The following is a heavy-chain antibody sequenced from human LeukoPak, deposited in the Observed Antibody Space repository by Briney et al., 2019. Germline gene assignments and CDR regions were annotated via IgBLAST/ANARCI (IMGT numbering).Heavy chain of an antibody. Sequence: SETLSLTCTVSGGSISNYYWSWIRQPPGNGLDWIGYIYYSGSTNYNPSLKSRVTMSVDTSKNHFSLKLSSVTAADTAVYYCARVYSSSSFWFDPWGQGTLVTVSS. D-gene: IGHD6-6*01. CDR1: GGSISNYY. J-gene: IGHJ5*02. CDR2: IYYSGST. V-gene: IGHV4-59*01. CDR3: ARVYSSSSFWFDP.